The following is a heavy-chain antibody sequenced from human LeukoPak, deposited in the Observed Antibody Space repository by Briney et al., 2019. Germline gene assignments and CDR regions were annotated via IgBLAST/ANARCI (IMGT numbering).Heavy chain of an antibody. CDR1: GFTVSSNY. Sequence: GGSLRLSCAASGFTVSSNYMSWVRQAPGKGLEWVSVIYSGGSTYYADSVKGRFTISRDNSKNTLYLQMNSLRAEDTAVYYCARDYRRSMIDYYYGMDVWGQGTTDTVSS. J-gene: IGHJ6*02. V-gene: IGHV3-53*01. CDR3: ARDYRRSMIDYYYGMDV. D-gene: IGHD3-22*01. CDR2: IYSGGST.